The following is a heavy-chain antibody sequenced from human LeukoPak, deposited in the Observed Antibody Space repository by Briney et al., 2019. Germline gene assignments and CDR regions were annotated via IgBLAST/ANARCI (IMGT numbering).Heavy chain of an antibody. CDR2: INPNSGGT. CDR1: GYTFTGYY. D-gene: IGHD2-2*01. V-gene: IGHV1-2*02. J-gene: IGHJ4*02. CDR3: ARAVIVVVPAAIGY. Sequence: GASVKVSCKASGYTFTGYYMHWVRQAPGQGLEWMGWINPNSGGTNYAQKFQGRVTMTRDTSISTAYMELSRLRSDDTAVYYCARAVIVVVPAAIGYWGQGTLATVSS.